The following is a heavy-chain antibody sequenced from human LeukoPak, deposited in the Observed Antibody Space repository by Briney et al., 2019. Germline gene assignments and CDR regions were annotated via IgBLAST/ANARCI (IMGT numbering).Heavy chain of an antibody. D-gene: IGHD4-23*01. J-gene: IGHJ4*02. CDR1: GFTFDDYA. CDR3: AKDMSYGGNSADYDY. Sequence: GGSLRLSCAASGFTFDDYAMHWVRQAPGKGLEWVSGISWNSGSIGYADSVKGRFTISRDNAKNSLYLQMNSLRAEDTALYYCAKDMSYGGNSADYDYWGQGTLVTVSS. CDR2: ISWNSGSI. V-gene: IGHV3-9*01.